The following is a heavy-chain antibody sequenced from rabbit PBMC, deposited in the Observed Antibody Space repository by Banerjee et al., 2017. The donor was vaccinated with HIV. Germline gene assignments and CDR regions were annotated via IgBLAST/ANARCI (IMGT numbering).Heavy chain of an antibody. D-gene: IGHD4-1*01. CDR1: GFDFSSYG. J-gene: IGHJ4*01. CDR2: INTNTGNT. CDR3: ARDLAGVIGWNFNL. V-gene: IGHV1S45*01. Sequence: QEQLVESGGGLVQPGGSLKVTCTVSGFDFSSYGVSWVRQAPGKGLEWIACINTNTGNTVYASWAKGPFTISKTSSTTVTLQMTSLTAADTATYFCARDLAGVIGWNFNLWGQGTLVTVS.